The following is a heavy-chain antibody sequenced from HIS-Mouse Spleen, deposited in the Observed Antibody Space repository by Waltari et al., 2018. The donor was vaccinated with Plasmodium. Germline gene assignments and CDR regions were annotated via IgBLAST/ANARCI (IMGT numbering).Heavy chain of an antibody. CDR1: GGSISSYY. CDR2: IYYSGST. D-gene: IGHD6-6*01. Sequence: QVQLQESGPGLVKPSETLSLTCTVSGGSISSYYWSWIRQPPGKGLEWIADIYYSGSTNYNPSLKSRVTISVDTSKNQCSLKLSSVTAADTAVFYCARGGYSSSSYYFDYWGQGTLVTVSS. J-gene: IGHJ4*02. V-gene: IGHV4-59*01. CDR3: ARGGYSSSSYYFDY.